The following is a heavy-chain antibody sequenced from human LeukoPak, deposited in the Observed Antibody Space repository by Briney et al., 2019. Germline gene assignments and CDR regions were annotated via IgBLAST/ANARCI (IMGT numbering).Heavy chain of an antibody. J-gene: IGHJ4*02. CDR2: IYYSGST. CDR3: ARELDCSGGSCTIDY. Sequence: SETMSLTCTVSGGSISSSSYYWGWIRQPPRKGLEWIGSIYYSGSTYYNPSLKSRVTISVDTSKNQFSLKLSSVPAADTAVYYCARELDCSGGSCTIDYWGQGTLVTVSS. V-gene: IGHV4-39*01. CDR1: GGSISSSSYY. D-gene: IGHD2-15*01.